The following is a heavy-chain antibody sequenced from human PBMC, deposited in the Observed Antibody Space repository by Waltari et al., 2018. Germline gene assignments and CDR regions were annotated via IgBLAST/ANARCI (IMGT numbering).Heavy chain of an antibody. V-gene: IGHV4-34*01. J-gene: IGHJ4*02. Sequence: QVQLQQWGAGLLKPSETLSLTCAVYGGSFSGYYWSWIRQPQGKGLEWIGEINHMGSTNYNPALKRRVPISVDPSKNQFSLKLSSVTAADTAVYYWARVRVVENDYWGQGTLVTVSS. CDR2: INHMGST. D-gene: IGHD2-15*01. CDR3: ARVRVVENDY. CDR1: GGSFSGYY.